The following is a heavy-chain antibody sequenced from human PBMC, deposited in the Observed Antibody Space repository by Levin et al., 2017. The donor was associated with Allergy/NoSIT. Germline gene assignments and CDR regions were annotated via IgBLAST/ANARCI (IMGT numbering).Heavy chain of an antibody. D-gene: IGHD6-19*01. CDR1: GFTFSSSW. CDR3: ARSLYRSGWHKRHDAFDI. J-gene: IGHJ3*02. Sequence: GESLKISCAASGFTFSSSWMTWVRQAPGKGLEWVANIKEDGREVYYVDSLKGRFTISRDNAKNSLYLQINSLMAEDTAVYYCARSLYRSGWHKRHDAFDIWGQGTMVTVSS. CDR2: IKEDGREV. V-gene: IGHV3-7*01.